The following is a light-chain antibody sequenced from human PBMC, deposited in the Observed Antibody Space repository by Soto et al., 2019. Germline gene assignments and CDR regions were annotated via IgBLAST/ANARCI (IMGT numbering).Light chain of an antibody. V-gene: IGKV3-20*01. CDR1: QRVSSSY. Sequence: EIVMPQSPGTLSLSAGESATLSCRARQRVSSSYLAWYQQKPGQAPRPLIYGASSRTTGIPDRFSGSGSGTDFTLTISRLEPEDVAVYYCQQYSSSPPTFGQGTKVDIK. CDR2: GAS. J-gene: IGKJ1*01. CDR3: QQYSSSPPT.